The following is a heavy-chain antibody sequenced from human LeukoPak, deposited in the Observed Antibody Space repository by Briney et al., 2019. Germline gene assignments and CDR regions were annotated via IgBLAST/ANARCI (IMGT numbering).Heavy chain of an antibody. D-gene: IGHD3-10*02. CDR1: GFNFSSYE. CDR2: ISSSGSTI. CDR3: AELGITMIGGV. Sequence: SGGSLRLSCAASGFNFSSYEMNWVRQATGKGLEWVSYISSSGSTIYYADSVKGRFTISRDNAKNSLYLQMNSLRAEDTAVYYCAELGITMIGGVWGRGTTVTISS. J-gene: IGHJ6*04. V-gene: IGHV3-48*03.